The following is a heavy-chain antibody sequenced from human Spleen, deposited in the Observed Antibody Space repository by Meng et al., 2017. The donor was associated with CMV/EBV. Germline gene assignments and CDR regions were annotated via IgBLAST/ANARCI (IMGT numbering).Heavy chain of an antibody. V-gene: IGHV4-34*01. J-gene: IGHJ5*02. Sequence: QGQLKQWGEGLLKPSATLSLTCGVYGGSFSNYYWSWIRQSPGKGLEWIGEIHPSGSTYYNPSLNSRVTMSVDTSKNQFSLKLSSVTAADTAVYYCARDLVAAAVGGGWFDPWGQGTLVTVSS. D-gene: IGHD6-13*01. CDR2: IHPSGST. CDR1: GGSFSNYY. CDR3: ARDLVAAAVGGGWFDP.